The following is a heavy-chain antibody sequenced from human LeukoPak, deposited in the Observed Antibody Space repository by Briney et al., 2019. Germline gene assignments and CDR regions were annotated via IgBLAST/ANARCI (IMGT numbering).Heavy chain of an antibody. J-gene: IGHJ4*02. Sequence: GGSLRLSCAASGFTFSSYSMTWVRQAPGKGLEWVSSISSSSSYIYYADSVKGRFTISRDNAKNSLYLQMNSLRAEDTAVYYCAKDRPPYSYYDSSGYYDYWGQGTLVTVSS. V-gene: IGHV3-21*04. CDR3: AKDRPPYSYYDSSGYYDY. CDR1: GFTFSSYS. D-gene: IGHD3-22*01. CDR2: ISSSSSYI.